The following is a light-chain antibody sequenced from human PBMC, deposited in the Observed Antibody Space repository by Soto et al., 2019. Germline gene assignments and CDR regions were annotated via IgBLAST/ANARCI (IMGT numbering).Light chain of an antibody. CDR1: QSVSSY. CDR3: QQSYSTPRT. CDR2: GAS. Sequence: EIVLTQSPGTLSVSPGERATLSCRASQSVSSYLAWYQQKPGQAPRLLIYGASNRATGIPDRFSGSGSGTDCTLTISSLQPEDVATYYCQQSYSTPRTFGQGTRLEIK. J-gene: IGKJ5*01. V-gene: IGKV3-11*01.